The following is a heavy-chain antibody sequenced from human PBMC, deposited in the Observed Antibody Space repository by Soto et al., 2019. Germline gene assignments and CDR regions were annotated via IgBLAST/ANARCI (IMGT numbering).Heavy chain of an antibody. Sequence: VKVSCKASGYTFTSYGISWVRQAPGQGLEWMGWISAYNGNTNYAQKLQGRVTMTTDTSTSTAYMELRSLRSDDTAVYYCARDQIRFLEWTSNWFDPWGQGTLVTVSS. CDR1: GYTFTSYG. CDR3: ARDQIRFLEWTSNWFDP. CDR2: ISAYNGNT. V-gene: IGHV1-18*01. D-gene: IGHD3-3*01. J-gene: IGHJ5*02.